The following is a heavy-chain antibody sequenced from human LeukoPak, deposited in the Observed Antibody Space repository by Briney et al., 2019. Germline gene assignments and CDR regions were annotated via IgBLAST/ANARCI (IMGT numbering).Heavy chain of an antibody. Sequence: PGGSLRLPRAASGFTFSSFGMHWVRQAPGKGLEWVAFIYYDGSNIYYADYVKGRFTISRDISKNTLYLQMDSLRAEDTAIYYCARDWKTNSFDYWGQGTLVTVSS. V-gene: IGHV3-33*01. CDR3: ARDWKTNSFDY. CDR1: GFTFSSFG. D-gene: IGHD1-1*01. J-gene: IGHJ4*02. CDR2: IYYDGSNI.